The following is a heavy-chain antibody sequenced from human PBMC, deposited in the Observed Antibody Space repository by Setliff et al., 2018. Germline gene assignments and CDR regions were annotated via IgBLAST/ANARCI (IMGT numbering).Heavy chain of an antibody. Sequence: SSETLSLTCIVSGGSISNYYWSWIRQPAGKGLEWIGRIYTSGSTNHNPSLKSRVTMSVDTSKNQFSLKLSSVTAADTAVYYCARKGISALSGAFDMWGQGTMVTVSS. J-gene: IGHJ3*02. CDR3: ARKGISALSGAFDM. CDR2: IYTSGST. D-gene: IGHD1-26*01. V-gene: IGHV4-4*07. CDR1: GGSISNYY.